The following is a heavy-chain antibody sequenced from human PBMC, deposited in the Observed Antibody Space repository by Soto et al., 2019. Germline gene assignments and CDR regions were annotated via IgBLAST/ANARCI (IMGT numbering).Heavy chain of an antibody. Sequence: GASVKVSCKASGCTFSSYAISWVRQAPGQGLEWMGGIIPIFGTANYAQKFQGRVTITADESTSTAYMELSSLRSEDTAVYYCARTYYYDSSGPAAHWGQGTLVTVSS. CDR2: IIPIFGTA. CDR1: GCTFSSYA. CDR3: ARTYYYDSSGPAAH. D-gene: IGHD3-22*01. V-gene: IGHV1-69*13. J-gene: IGHJ4*02.